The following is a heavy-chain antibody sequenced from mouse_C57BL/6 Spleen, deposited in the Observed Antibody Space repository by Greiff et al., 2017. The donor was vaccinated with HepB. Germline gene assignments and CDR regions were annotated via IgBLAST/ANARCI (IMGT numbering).Heavy chain of an antibody. CDR1: GYTFTSYG. J-gene: IGHJ2*01. D-gene: IGHD2-4*01. Sequence: VKLMESGAELARPGASVKLSCKASGYTFTSYGISWVKQRTGQGLEWIGEIYPRSGNTYYNEKFKGKATLTADKSSSTAYMELRSLTSEDSAVYFCARSDYSFDYWGQGTTLTVSS. CDR3: ARSDYSFDY. V-gene: IGHV1-81*01. CDR2: IYPRSGNT.